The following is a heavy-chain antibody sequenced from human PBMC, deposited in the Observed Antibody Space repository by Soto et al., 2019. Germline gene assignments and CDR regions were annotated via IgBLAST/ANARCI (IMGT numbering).Heavy chain of an antibody. CDR2: ISGSGGST. CDR1: GFTFSSYA. J-gene: IGHJ4*02. D-gene: IGHD3-22*01. V-gene: IGHV3-23*01. Sequence: GGSLRLSCAASGFTFSSYAMSWVRQAPGKGLEWVSAISGSGGSTYYADSVKGRFTISRDNSKNTLYLQMNSLRAEDTAVYYCTKDRSAYYDSSGYYPLDYWGQGTLVTVSS. CDR3: TKDRSAYYDSSGYYPLDY.